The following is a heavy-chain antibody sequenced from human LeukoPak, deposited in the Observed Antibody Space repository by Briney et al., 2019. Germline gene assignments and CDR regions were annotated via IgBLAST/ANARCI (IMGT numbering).Heavy chain of an antibody. V-gene: IGHV4-34*01. CDR1: GGSYSGYY. CDR2: INHSGST. D-gene: IGHD4-23*01. J-gene: IGHJ4*02. Sequence: SETLPLTCAVCGGSYSGYYWSWIRQPPGKALEWIGEINHSGSTNYNPSLKSRVTISVDTSKNQFSLKLSSVTAADTAVYYCARGRWLPFDYWGQGTLVTVSS. CDR3: ARGRWLPFDY.